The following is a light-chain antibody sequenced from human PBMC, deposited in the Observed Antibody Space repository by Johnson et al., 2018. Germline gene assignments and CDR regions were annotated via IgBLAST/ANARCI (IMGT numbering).Light chain of an antibody. CDR2: ENN. CDR1: SSNIGNNY. CDR3: GTWGSSLSAGKV. J-gene: IGLJ1*01. Sequence: QSVLTQPPSVSAAPGQKVTISCSGSSSNIGNNYLSWYQQLPGTAPKLLIYENNKRPSGIPDRFSGSKSGTSATLGITGLQTGDAADYYCGTWGSSLSAGKVFGTEAKVSVL. V-gene: IGLV1-51*02.